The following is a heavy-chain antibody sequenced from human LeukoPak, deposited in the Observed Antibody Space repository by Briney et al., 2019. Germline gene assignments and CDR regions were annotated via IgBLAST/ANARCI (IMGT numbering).Heavy chain of an antibody. CDR1: GYTFTGYY. V-gene: IGHV1-2*06. J-gene: IGHJ4*02. D-gene: IGHD3-9*01. CDR3: ARDLLDDILTGYYMYFDY. Sequence: ASVKVSCKASGYTFTGYYMHWVRQAPGQGLEWMGRINPISGGTNYAQKFQGRVTMTRDTSISTAYMELSRLRSDDTAVYYCARDLLDDILTGYYMYFDYWGQGTLVTVSS. CDR2: INPISGGT.